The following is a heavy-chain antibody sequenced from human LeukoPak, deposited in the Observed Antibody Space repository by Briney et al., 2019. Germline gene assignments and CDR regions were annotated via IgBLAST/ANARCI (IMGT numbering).Heavy chain of an antibody. J-gene: IGHJ4*02. CDR1: GFTFSSYG. CDR3: ARDVYYGSGSPRLDY. CDR2: ISSSSSTI. D-gene: IGHD3-10*01. Sequence: GGSLRLSCAASGFTFSSYGMTWVRQAPGKGLEWVSYISSSSSTIYYADSVKGRFTISRDNAKNSLYLQMNSLRAEDTAVYYCARDVYYGSGSPRLDYWGQGTLVTVSS. V-gene: IGHV3-48*01.